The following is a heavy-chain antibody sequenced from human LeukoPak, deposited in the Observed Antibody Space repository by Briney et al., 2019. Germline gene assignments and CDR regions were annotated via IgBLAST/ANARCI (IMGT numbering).Heavy chain of an antibody. CDR1: GFTFSSYG. Sequence: PGGSLRLSCAASGFTFSSYGMHWVRQAPGKGLEWVAVIWYDGSNKYYADSVKGRFTISRDNSKKTLYLKMHSLRAEDTDVYYCASIAVAGADFDYWGQGTLVTVSS. D-gene: IGHD6-19*01. CDR3: ASIAVAGADFDY. V-gene: IGHV3-33*01. J-gene: IGHJ4*02. CDR2: IWYDGSNK.